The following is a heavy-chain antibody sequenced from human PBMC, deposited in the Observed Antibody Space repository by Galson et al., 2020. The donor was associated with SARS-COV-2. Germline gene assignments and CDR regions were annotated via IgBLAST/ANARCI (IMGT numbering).Heavy chain of an antibody. CDR2: IKTDGSSK. J-gene: IGHJ4*02. D-gene: IGHD2-2*01. Sequence: GGSLRLSCAASGFTFSSYWMSWVRHSPGKGLEWVANIKTDGSSKYYVGSVRGRFTISRDNAKNSLFLQMTSLRAEDTAIYYCARDGVTSCLDNCGQGSLVTVSS. CDR3: ARDGVTSCLDN. CDR1: GFTFSSYW. V-gene: IGHV3-7*01.